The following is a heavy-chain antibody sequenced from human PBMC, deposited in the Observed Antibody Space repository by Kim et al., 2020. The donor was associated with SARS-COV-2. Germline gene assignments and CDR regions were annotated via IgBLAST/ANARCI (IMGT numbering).Heavy chain of an antibody. CDR2: ISAYNGNT. CDR1: GYTFTSYG. V-gene: IGHV1-18*01. Sequence: ASVKVSCKASGYTFTSYGISWVRQAPGQGLEWMGWISAYNGNTNYAQKLQGRVTMTTDTSTSTAYMELRSLRSDDTAVYYCAREGDWLTYYYYGMDVWGQGTTVTVSS. D-gene: IGHD3-9*01. CDR3: AREGDWLTYYYYGMDV. J-gene: IGHJ6*02.